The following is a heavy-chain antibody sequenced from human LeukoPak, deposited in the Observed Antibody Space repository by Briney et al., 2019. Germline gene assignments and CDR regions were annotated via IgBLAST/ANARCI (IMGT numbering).Heavy chain of an antibody. V-gene: IGHV5-51*01. Sequence: GESLKISCNGSGYSFTSYWIGRVRQMPGKGLEWMGIIYPGDSDTRYSPSFQGQVTISADKSINTAYLQWSSLKASDTAMYYCARLANDAFDIWGQGTMVAVSS. CDR3: ARLANDAFDI. J-gene: IGHJ3*02. CDR2: IYPGDSDT. CDR1: GYSFTSYW.